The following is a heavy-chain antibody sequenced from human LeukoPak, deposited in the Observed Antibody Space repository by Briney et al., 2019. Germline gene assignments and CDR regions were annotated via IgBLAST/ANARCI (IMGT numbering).Heavy chain of an antibody. CDR3: ASVADSGTVEY. CDR1: GFALSSYD. CDR2: FGTVGDT. V-gene: IGHV3-13*01. J-gene: IGHJ4*02. Sequence: GGSLRLSCAASGFALSSYDMDWVRQATGKGLEWVSAFGTVGDTYSPGSLKGRFTISRKNAKNSFYLQLNGLGARDTAEYYVASVADSGTVEYRGQGALVTVSS. D-gene: IGHD6-19*01.